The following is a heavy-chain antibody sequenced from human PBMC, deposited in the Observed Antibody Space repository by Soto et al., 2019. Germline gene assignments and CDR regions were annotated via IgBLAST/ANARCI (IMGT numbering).Heavy chain of an antibody. Sequence: GGSLRLSCAASGFTFSSYGMHWVSQAPGKGLEWVAVISYDGSNKYYADSVKGRFTISRDNSKNTLYLQMNSLRAEDTAVYYCAKDKGGAGYYYYGMDVWGQGTTVTVSS. V-gene: IGHV3-30*18. CDR2: ISYDGSNK. CDR1: GFTFSSYG. D-gene: IGHD3-16*01. CDR3: AKDKGGAGYYYYGMDV. J-gene: IGHJ6*02.